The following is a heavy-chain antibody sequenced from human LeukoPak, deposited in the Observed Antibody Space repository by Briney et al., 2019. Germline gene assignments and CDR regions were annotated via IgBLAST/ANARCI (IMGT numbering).Heavy chain of an antibody. CDR3: AKDRRSNGD. V-gene: IGHV3-23*01. CDR1: GFTFSSYA. D-gene: IGHD4-17*01. CDR2: ISGSGGST. J-gene: IGHJ4*02. Sequence: LPGGSLRLSRAASGFTFSSYAMSWVRQAPGNGLESVSAISGSGGSTYHADSVKGRFTISRDNSKNTLYLQMNSLRAEDTAVYYCAKDRRSNGDWGQGTLVTVSS.